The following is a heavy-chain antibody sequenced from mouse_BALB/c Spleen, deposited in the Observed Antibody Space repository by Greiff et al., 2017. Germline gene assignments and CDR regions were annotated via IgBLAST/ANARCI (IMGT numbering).Heavy chain of an antibody. CDR2: INPSSGYT. CDR3: ARRELRYDGGYSFDY. CDR1: GYTFTSYT. V-gene: IGHV1-4*01. J-gene: IGHJ2*01. D-gene: IGHD2-14*01. Sequence: QVQLQQSGAELARPGASVKMSCKASGYTFTSYTMHWVKQRPGQGLEWIGYINPSSGYTNYNQKFKDKATLTADKSSSTAYMQLSSLTSEDSAVYYCARRELRYDGGYSFDYWGQGTTLTVSS.